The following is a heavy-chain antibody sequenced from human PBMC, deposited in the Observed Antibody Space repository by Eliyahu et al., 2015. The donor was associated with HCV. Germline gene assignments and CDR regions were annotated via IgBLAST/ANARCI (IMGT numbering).Heavy chain of an antibody. J-gene: IGHJ6*02. D-gene: IGHD6-13*01. CDR3: ARDQGQQLDPREYYGMDV. V-gene: IGHV4-61*02. Sequence: LEWIGRIYTSGSTNYNPSLKSRVTISVDTSKNQFSLKLSSVTAADTAVYYCARDQGQQLDPREYYGMDVWGQGTTVTVSS. CDR2: IYTSGST.